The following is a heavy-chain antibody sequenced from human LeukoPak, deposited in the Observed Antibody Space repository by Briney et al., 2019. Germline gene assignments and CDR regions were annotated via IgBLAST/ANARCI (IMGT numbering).Heavy chain of an antibody. CDR2: ISGSGGST. V-gene: IGHV3-23*01. CDR1: GFTFSSYA. J-gene: IGHJ4*02. D-gene: IGHD6-6*01. CDR3: ANSRFQLVRPFDY. Sequence: GGSLRLSCAASGFTFSSYAMSWVRQAPGKGLEWVSAISGSGGSTYYADSVKGRFTISRDNSKNTLYLQMNSLRAEDTAVYYCANSRFQLVRPFDYWGQGTLVTVSS.